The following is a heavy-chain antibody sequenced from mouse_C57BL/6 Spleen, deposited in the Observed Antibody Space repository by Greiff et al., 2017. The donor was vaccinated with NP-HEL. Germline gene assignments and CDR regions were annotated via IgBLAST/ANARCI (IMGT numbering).Heavy chain of an antibody. CDR1: GYTFTSYW. V-gene: IGHV1-50*01. CDR2: IDPSDSYT. Sequence: QVQLKQPGAELVKPGASVKLSCKASGYTFTSYWMQWVKQRPGQGLEWIGEIDPSDSYTNYNQKFKGKATLTVDTSSSTAYMQLSSLTSEDSAVYYCARKFSYYGREPYWGQGTLVTVSA. J-gene: IGHJ3*01. CDR3: ARKFSYYGREPY. D-gene: IGHD1-1*01.